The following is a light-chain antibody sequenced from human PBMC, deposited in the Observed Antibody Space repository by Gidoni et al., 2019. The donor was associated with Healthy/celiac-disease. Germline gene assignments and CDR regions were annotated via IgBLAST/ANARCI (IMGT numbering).Light chain of an antibody. CDR1: SSDVGGYNY. Sequence: QSALTQPASVPGSPGQSITISCTGTSSDVGGYNYVSWYQQHPGKAPKLMIYDVSNRPSGVSNRFSGSKSGNTASLTISGLQAEDEADYYCSSYTSSREVFGGGTKLTVL. CDR2: DVS. CDR3: SSYTSSREV. J-gene: IGLJ2*01. V-gene: IGLV2-14*01.